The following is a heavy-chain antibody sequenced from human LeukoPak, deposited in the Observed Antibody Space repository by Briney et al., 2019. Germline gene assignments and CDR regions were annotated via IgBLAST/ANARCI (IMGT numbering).Heavy chain of an antibody. Sequence: SETLSLTCTVSGGSISSGGYYWSWIRQPPGKGLEWIGYIYYSGSTNYNPSLKSRVTISVDTSKNQFSLKLSSVTAADTAVYYCASIRRGYDILTGYYVPPLFDYWGQGTLVTVFS. CDR1: GGSISSGGYY. V-gene: IGHV4-61*08. CDR3: ASIRRGYDILTGYYVPPLFDY. J-gene: IGHJ4*02. CDR2: IYYSGST. D-gene: IGHD3-9*01.